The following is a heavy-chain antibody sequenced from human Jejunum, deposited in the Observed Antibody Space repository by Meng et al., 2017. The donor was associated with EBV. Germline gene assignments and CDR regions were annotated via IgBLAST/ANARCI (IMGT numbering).Heavy chain of an antibody. V-gene: IGHV3-72*01. CDR1: GFTFSDPF. J-gene: IGHJ4*02. D-gene: IGHD4-23*01. CDR2: IRNRGYSYTT. Sequence: EVQLVESGGGLVQPGGFLRRSCVASGFTFSDPFMDWVRQAPGKGLEWVARIRNRGYSYTTEYAPSVKGRFTISRDDSKNSLYLQMNSLESEDTAIYYCTDITTTRGVDYWGQGTLVTVSS. CDR3: TDITTTRGVDY.